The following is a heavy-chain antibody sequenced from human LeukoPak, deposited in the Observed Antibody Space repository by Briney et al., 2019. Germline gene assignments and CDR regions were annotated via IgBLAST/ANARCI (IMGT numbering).Heavy chain of an antibody. V-gene: IGHV4-39*01. Sequence: PSETLSLTCTVSGGSISTSSYYWGWVRQPPGKGLEWIGSIYYSGSTYYNPSLKSRVTISVDTSKNQFSLKLSSVTAADTAVYYCARTGSGYYYGGDAFDIWGQGTMVTVSS. CDR3: ARTGSGYYYGGDAFDI. J-gene: IGHJ3*02. CDR1: GGSISTSSYY. D-gene: IGHD3-22*01. CDR2: IYYSGST.